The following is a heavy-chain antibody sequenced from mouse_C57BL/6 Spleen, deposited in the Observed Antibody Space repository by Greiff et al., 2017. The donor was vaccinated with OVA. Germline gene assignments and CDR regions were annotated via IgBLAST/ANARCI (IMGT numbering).Heavy chain of an antibody. CDR2: IRTGGSYT. V-gene: IGHV5-6*01. Sequence: EVKLVESGGDLVKPGGSLKLSCAASGFTFSSYGMSWVRQTPDKRLEWVATIRTGGSYTYYTDSVKGRVTISRDNAKNTLYLQKSSLKSEDKAMYYCARPAHATGDAMDYWGQGTSVTVSS. J-gene: IGHJ4*01. CDR1: GFTFSSYG. D-gene: IGHD3-2*02. CDR3: ARPAHATGDAMDY.